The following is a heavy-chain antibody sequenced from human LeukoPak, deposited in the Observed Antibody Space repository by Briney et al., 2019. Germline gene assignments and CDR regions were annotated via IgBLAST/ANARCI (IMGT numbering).Heavy chain of an antibody. J-gene: IGHJ4*02. CDR3: ARGGYSGGYFDY. D-gene: IGHD1-26*01. CDR2: IIPIFGTA. Sequence: SVKVSCKASGGTFSSYAISWVRQAPGQGLEWMGGIIPIFGTANYAQKFQGRVTITADESTSTAYMELSSLRSEDTAVYYCARGGYSGGYFDYWGQGTLVTVSS. V-gene: IGHV1-69*13. CDR1: GGTFSSYA.